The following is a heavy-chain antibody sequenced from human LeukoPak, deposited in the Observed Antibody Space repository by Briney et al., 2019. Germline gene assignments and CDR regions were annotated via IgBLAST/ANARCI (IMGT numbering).Heavy chain of an antibody. D-gene: IGHD1-14*01. CDR3: TKDWQGASRNYYYSYMDV. Sequence: GGSLRLSCAASGFTFSSYWMHWVRQAPGKGLVWVSRINSDGSSTYYADSVKGRFTISRDNAKNTLYLPMNSLRAEDTAVYYCTKDWQGASRNYYYSYMDVWGKGTTVTVSS. CDR1: GFTFSSYW. V-gene: IGHV3-74*01. CDR2: INSDGSST. J-gene: IGHJ6*03.